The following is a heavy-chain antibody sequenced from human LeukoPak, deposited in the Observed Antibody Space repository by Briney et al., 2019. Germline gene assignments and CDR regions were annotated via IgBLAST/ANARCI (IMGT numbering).Heavy chain of an antibody. CDR2: ISWNSGSI. J-gene: IGHJ4*02. CDR1: GFTFDDYA. CDR3: AKGSHSSGWYQNLDY. Sequence: GGSLRLSCAASGFTFDDYAMHWVRQAPGKGLEWVSGISWNSGSIGYADSVKGRFTISRDNSKNTLYLQMNSLRAEDTAVYYCAKGSHSSGWYQNLDYWGQGTLVTVSS. V-gene: IGHV3-9*01. D-gene: IGHD6-19*01.